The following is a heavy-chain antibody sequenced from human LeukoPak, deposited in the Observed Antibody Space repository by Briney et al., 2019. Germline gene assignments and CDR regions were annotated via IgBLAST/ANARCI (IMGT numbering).Heavy chain of an antibody. J-gene: IGHJ4*02. V-gene: IGHV3-33*06. CDR3: AKEDTSLVIAY. CDR2: MWYDGSNK. CDR1: GFTFSNYG. Sequence: GGSLRLSCAASGFTFSNYGMHWVRQAPGKGLEWVAVMWYDGSNKYYTDSVKGRFTISRDNSKNTLYLQMNSLRAEDTAVYYCAKEDTSLVIAYWGQGTLVTISS. D-gene: IGHD5-18*01.